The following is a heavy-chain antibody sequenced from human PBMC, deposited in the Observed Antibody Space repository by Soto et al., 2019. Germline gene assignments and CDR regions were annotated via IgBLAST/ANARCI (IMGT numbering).Heavy chain of an antibody. CDR1: GFTFSSYA. Sequence: GGSLRLSCAASGFTFSSYAMSWVRQAPGKGLEWVSAISGSGGSTYYADSVKGRFTISRDNSKNTLYLQMNSLRAEDTAVYYCAKDRGCGGDCYSLPRSTSAWTEYFQHWGQGTLVTVSS. CDR2: ISGSGGST. J-gene: IGHJ1*01. V-gene: IGHV3-23*01. CDR3: AKDRGCGGDCYSLPRSTSAWTEYFQH. D-gene: IGHD2-21*01.